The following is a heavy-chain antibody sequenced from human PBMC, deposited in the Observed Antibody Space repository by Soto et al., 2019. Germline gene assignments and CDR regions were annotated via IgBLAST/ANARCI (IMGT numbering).Heavy chain of an antibody. CDR2: TYYRSKWYN. V-gene: IGHV6-1*01. Sequence: KQSQTLSLTCAISGDSVSSNSAAWNWIRQSPSRGLEWLGRTYYRSKWYNDYAVSVKSRITINPDTSKNQFSLQLNSVTPEDTAVYYCARDRACSGGSCYGYDAFDIWGQGTMVTVSS. J-gene: IGHJ3*02. CDR1: GDSVSSNSAA. CDR3: ARDRACSGGSCYGYDAFDI. D-gene: IGHD2-15*01.